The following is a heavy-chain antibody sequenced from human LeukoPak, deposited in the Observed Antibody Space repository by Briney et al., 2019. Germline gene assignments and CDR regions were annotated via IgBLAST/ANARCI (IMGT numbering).Heavy chain of an antibody. CDR3: AQDGYGYYYYYMDV. CDR2: ISGSGGST. CDR1: GFTFSSYA. J-gene: IGHJ6*03. V-gene: IGHV3-23*01. D-gene: IGHD1-1*01. Sequence: PGGSLRLSCAASGFTFSSYAMSWVRQAPGKGLEWVSAISGSGGSTYYADSVKGRFTISRDNSKNTLYLQMNSLRAEDTAVYYCAQDGYGYYYYYMDVWGKGTTVTVSS.